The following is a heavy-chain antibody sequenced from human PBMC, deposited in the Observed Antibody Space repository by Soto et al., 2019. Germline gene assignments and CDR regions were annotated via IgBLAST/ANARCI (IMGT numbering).Heavy chain of an antibody. Sequence: EVQLVESGGGLVQPGGSLRLSCAASGFTFSRNSMNWVRQAPGKGLEWVSYISGNSNTIYYADYLKDRFTISRDNAKNSLYLQMNSLKAEDTAVYYCARDPSMTGTIDYWGQGTLVTVSS. J-gene: IGHJ4*02. CDR3: ARDPSMTGTIDY. V-gene: IGHV3-48*01. CDR2: ISGNSNTI. D-gene: IGHD1-1*01. CDR1: GFTFSRNS.